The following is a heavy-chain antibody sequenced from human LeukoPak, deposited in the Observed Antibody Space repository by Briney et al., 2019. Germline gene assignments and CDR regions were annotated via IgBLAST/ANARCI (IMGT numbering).Heavy chain of an antibody. V-gene: IGHV3-33*01. D-gene: IGHD6-13*01. Sequence: PGRSLRLSCAASGFTFSSYGMHWVRQAPGKGLEWVAVIWYDGSNKYYADSVKGRFTISRDNSKNTLYLQMNSLRAEDTAVYYCARPTGIAAAGHTGFDYWGQGTLVTVSS. J-gene: IGHJ4*02. CDR1: GFTFSSYG. CDR2: IWYDGSNK. CDR3: ARPTGIAAAGHTGFDY.